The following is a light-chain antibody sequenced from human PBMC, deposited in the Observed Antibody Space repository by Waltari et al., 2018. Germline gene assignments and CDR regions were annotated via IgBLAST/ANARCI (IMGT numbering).Light chain of an antibody. CDR1: QSVSDY. CDR3: QQSYTTPYT. J-gene: IGKJ2*01. CDR2: TAS. V-gene: IGKV1-39*01. Sequence: DIQMTQSPSYLSASLGDRVTITCRASQSVSDYLNWYQQKPGKAPRLLIYTASSLQSGVPSTFSGSRSRTEFTLTISSLQIEDFATYYCQQSYTTPYTFGQGTKLEIK.